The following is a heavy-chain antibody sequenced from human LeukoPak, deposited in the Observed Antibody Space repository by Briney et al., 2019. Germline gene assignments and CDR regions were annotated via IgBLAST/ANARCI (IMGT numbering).Heavy chain of an antibody. CDR2: ISGYNGKT. Sequence: GASVKVSCKASGYTFTNYGISWVRQAPGQGLEWMGWISGYNGKTKYAQKFQGRVTMTTDTSTSTVYMELRSLRSDDTAVYYCARDAREVLLWFGEFFPWGQGTLVTVSS. CDR3: ARDAREVLLWFGEFFP. V-gene: IGHV1-18*01. CDR1: GYTFTNYG. D-gene: IGHD3-10*01. J-gene: IGHJ5*02.